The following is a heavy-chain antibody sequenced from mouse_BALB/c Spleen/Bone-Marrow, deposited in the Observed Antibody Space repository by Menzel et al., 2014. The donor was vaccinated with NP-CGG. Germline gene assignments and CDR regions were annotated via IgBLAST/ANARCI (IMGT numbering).Heavy chain of an antibody. J-gene: IGHJ2*01. V-gene: IGHV5-6-5*01. Sequence: EVQLVESGGGLVKPGGSLKLSCAASGFTFSSYAMSWVRQTPEKRLEWVASISSGGSTYYPDSVKGRFTISRDNARNILYLQMSSLRSEDTAMYYCAGDDYDDQYYFDYWGQGTTLTVSS. CDR2: ISSGGST. CDR1: GFTFSSYA. D-gene: IGHD2-4*01. CDR3: AGDDYDDQYYFDY.